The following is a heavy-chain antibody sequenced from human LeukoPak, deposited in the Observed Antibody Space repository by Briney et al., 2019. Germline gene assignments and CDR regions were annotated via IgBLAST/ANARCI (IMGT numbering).Heavy chain of an antibody. Sequence: GGSLRLSCAASGFTFSSYALSWVRQAPGKGLEWASVISGSGASTYYTDSVKGRFTISRDNSKNTLYLQMNGLRAEDTAVYYCAKDRWVDAGRGTTAYYFDYWGQGSLVTVSS. V-gene: IGHV3-23*01. CDR2: ISGSGAST. CDR3: AKDRWVDAGRGTTAYYFDY. J-gene: IGHJ4*02. CDR1: GFTFSSYA. D-gene: IGHD2-2*01.